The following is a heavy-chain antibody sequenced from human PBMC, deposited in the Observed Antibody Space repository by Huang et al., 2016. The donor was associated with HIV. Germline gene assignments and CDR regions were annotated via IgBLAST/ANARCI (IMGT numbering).Heavy chain of an antibody. Sequence: EVQLVESGGGLVKPGGSLRLSCAASGFTFSNAWMSWVRQAPGKGLEWVCRIKSKTDGGTTDYAAPVKGRFTISRDESKNTLYLQMNSLKTEDTAVYYCTTESESSGWTMDHDAFDIWGQGTMVTVSS. V-gene: IGHV3-15*01. CDR3: TTESESSGWTMDHDAFDI. D-gene: IGHD6-19*01. J-gene: IGHJ3*02. CDR2: IKSKTDGGTT. CDR1: GFTFSNAW.